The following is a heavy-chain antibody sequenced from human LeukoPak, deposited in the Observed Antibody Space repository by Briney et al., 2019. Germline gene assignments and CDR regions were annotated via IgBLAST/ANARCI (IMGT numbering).Heavy chain of an antibody. CDR1: GYTFVVYD. Sequence: ASGKVCFKASGYTFVVYDLHWERQAPGQGPEWMGWINPNSGGATYAQNFQGRVTMTRDTSISAAYMELNRLTSDDTAVYYCARPGAVWNFDYWGQGTLVTVSS. CDR3: ARPGAVWNFDY. D-gene: IGHD1-26*01. J-gene: IGHJ4*02. V-gene: IGHV1-2*02. CDR2: INPNSGGA.